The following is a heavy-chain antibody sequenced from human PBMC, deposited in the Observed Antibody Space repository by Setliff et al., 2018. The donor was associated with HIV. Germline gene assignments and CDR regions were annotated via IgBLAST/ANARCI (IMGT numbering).Heavy chain of an antibody. V-gene: IGHV3-21*01. D-gene: IGHD3-22*01. CDR1: GFSFSNYN. J-gene: IGHJ4*02. Sequence: GDSLKISCAVSGFSFSNYNMNWVRQAPGKGLEWVSSISYDSRFIYHADSMKGRFTISRDNAKKLVYLQLNSLRAEDTAIYYCARDRASSGYYARFDHWGQGTLVTVSS. CDR2: ISYDSRFI. CDR3: ARDRASSGYYARFDH.